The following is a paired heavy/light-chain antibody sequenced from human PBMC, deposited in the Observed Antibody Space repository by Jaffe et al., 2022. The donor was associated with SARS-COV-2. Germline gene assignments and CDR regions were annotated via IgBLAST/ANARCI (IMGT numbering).Light chain of an antibody. J-gene: IGKJ1*01. V-gene: IGKV3-11*01. CDR2: DAS. CDR1: QSISSS. CDR3: QRRSNRPSWT. Sequence: EIVLTQSPATLSLSPGERATLSCRASQSISSSLAWYQQKPGQAPRLLIYDASNRATGVPARFSGSGSGTDFTLTISSLEPEDFAVYYCQRRSNRPSWTFGQGTKVEIK.
Heavy chain of an antibody. CDR2: ISGGGNGGT. CDR3: AKLQLGSCGGMTCSPYFDY. Sequence: EVQLVESGGGLVQPGESLRLSCAASGFTFGNSAMAWARQAPGKGLEWVSSISGGGNGGTFYADSVQGRFTVSRDNSKNTLYLQMNSLRAEDTAVYYCAKLQLGSCGGMTCSPYFDYWGQGTLVTVSP. D-gene: IGHD2-15*01. CDR1: GFTFGNSA. J-gene: IGHJ4*02. V-gene: IGHV3-23*04.